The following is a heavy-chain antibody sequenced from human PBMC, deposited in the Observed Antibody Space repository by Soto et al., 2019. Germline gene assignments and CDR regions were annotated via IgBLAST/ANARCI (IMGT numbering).Heavy chain of an antibody. CDR3: ARIRSDSSSYYLDY. V-gene: IGHV1-69*13. CDR1: GGTFSSYG. Sequence: ASVKVSCKASGGTFSSYGISWVRQAPGQGLEWMGGTISNFGTAHDALKFQGRVTISADESTSTAYMELSSLRYEDTAVYYCARIRSDSSSYYLDYWGQGTPVTVSS. CDR2: TISNFGTA. J-gene: IGHJ4*02. D-gene: IGHD3-22*01.